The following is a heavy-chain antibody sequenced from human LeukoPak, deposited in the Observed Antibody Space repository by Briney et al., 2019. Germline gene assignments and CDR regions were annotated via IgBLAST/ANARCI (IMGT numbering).Heavy chain of an antibody. Sequence: GGSLRLSCSASGFTFSSYAMDWVRQAPGKGLEYVSTISSNGGSTYYADSVKGRFTISRDDSKNTLYLRMSSLRAEDTAVYYCVKEGDCGYYFDYWGQGTLVTVSS. CDR2: ISSNGGST. CDR1: GFTFSSYA. CDR3: VKEGDCGYYFDY. J-gene: IGHJ4*02. D-gene: IGHD2-21*01. V-gene: IGHV3-64D*06.